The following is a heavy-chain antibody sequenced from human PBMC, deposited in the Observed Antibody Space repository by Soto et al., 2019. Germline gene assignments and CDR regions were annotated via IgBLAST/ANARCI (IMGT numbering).Heavy chain of an antibody. CDR3: ARDIAVAANWFDP. Sequence: EVQLVESGGGLVQPGGSLRLSCAASVFTFSSYWMSWVRQAPGKGLEWVANIKQDGSEKYYVDSVKGRFTISRDNAKNSLYLQMNSLRAEDTAVYYCARDIAVAANWFDPWGQGTLVTVSS. CDR1: VFTFSSYW. CDR2: IKQDGSEK. J-gene: IGHJ5*02. D-gene: IGHD6-19*01. V-gene: IGHV3-7*01.